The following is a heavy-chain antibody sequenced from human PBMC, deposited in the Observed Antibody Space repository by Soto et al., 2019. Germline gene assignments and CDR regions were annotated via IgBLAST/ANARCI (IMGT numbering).Heavy chain of an antibody. CDR1: GYTFIGYY. CDR2: INPNSGST. Sequence: ASVKVSCKASGYTFIGYYIHWVRQAPGQGLEWMGWINPNSGSTNYAQKFQGRVTMTKDTSISTTYMDLSRLRSDDTAVYYCARYCSSVSCYDEIWGQGTMVIVSS. V-gene: IGHV1-2*02. J-gene: IGHJ3*02. D-gene: IGHD2-15*01. CDR3: ARYCSSVSCYDEI.